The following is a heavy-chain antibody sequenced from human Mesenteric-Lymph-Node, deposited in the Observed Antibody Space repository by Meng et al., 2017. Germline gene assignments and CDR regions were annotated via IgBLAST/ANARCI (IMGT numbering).Heavy chain of an antibody. J-gene: IGHJ5*02. Sequence: QVHLVQSGAEVKKPGASVKVSCKASGYTFTTYAIHWVRQAPGQRLEWMGWINAGNGNTRYSQKFQGRVSITRDTSASTAYMELSSLRSEDTAVYYCARCIAVAGNWFDPWGQGTLVTAPQ. CDR1: GYTFTTYA. CDR3: ARCIAVAGNWFDP. V-gene: IGHV1-3*01. CDR2: INAGNGNT. D-gene: IGHD6-19*01.